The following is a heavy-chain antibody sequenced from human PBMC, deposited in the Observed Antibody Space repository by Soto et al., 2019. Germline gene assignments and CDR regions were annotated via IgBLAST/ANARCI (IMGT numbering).Heavy chain of an antibody. CDR1: GASITGRSY. CDR3: ARGMTPPGAPAWYYFDS. Sequence: QVQLQESGPGLMKPSETLSLTCTVSGASITGRSYWSWIRQPAGKGLEWIGRFSPSGTTNYNPSLRSRVTMSADVSKNQFSLRLTSVTAADTALYYCARGMTPPGAPAWYYFDSWGQGTLVTVSS. D-gene: IGHD2-8*02. CDR2: FSPSGTT. V-gene: IGHV4-4*07. J-gene: IGHJ4*02.